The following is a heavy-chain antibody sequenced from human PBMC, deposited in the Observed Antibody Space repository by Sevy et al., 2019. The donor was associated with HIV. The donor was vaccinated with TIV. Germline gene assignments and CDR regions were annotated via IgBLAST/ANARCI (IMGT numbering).Heavy chain of an antibody. CDR2: SYYSGKI. V-gene: IGHV4-31*11. D-gene: IGHD3-3*01. Sequence: SETLSLTCAVSGGSISSGGYYWSWIRQRPGKGLEWMGYSYYSGKIYYNPSLTSLKSRITISLDTSENQFSLKLSSVTAADTALYFCARSLTRIFGIPNWIDLWGQGTLVTVSS. J-gene: IGHJ5*02. CDR3: ARSLTRIFGIPNWIDL. CDR1: GGSISSGGYY.